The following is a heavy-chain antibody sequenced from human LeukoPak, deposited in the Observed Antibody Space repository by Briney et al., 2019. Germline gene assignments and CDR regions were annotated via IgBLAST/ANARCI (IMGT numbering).Heavy chain of an antibody. CDR2: FSGSGGST. CDR3: AKGYRYSSSFYDY. D-gene: IGHD6-13*01. V-gene: IGHV3-23*01. CDR1: GLTFSRYD. J-gene: IGHJ4*02. Sequence: GGSLRLSCAPSGLTFSRYDMSWARQATGKGLEWVIAFSGSGGSTSYADSVKGRFTNSRDNSKNTLYLQMNSLRAEDTAVYYCAKGYRYSSSFYDYWGQGTLVTVSS.